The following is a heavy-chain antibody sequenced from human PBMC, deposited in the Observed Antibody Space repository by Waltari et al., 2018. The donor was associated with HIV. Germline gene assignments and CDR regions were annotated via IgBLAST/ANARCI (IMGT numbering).Heavy chain of an antibody. Sequence: QVQLQESVPGLVRPSEALSLTCTVSGGSLSSGIYYWSWVRQPAGKRLGWIGRIYSTGNTNYNPALMSRATISIDTSKNQLSLKLTSVTAADTAMYYCARGDVGDFWSGFFSLWGQGTQVTVSS. CDR1: GGSLSSGIYY. CDR3: ARGDVGDFWSGFFSL. J-gene: IGHJ4*02. V-gene: IGHV4-61*02. D-gene: IGHD3-3*01. CDR2: IYSTGNT.